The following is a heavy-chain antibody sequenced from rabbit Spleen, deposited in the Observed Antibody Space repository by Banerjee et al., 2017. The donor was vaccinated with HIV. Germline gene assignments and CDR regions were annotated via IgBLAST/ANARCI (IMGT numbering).Heavy chain of an antibody. CDR1: GFTISSTYW. J-gene: IGHJ4*01. CDR2: INTATAKS. D-gene: IGHD1-1*01. V-gene: IGHV1S40*01. Sequence: QSLEESGGDLVKPGASLTLTCKASGFTISSTYWICWVRQAPGKGLEWIGCINTATAKSVYASWAKGRFIMSRTSSTKVTLQMTSLTAADTATYFCARDLVAVIGWNFSLWGPGTLVTVS. CDR3: ARDLVAVIGWNFSL.